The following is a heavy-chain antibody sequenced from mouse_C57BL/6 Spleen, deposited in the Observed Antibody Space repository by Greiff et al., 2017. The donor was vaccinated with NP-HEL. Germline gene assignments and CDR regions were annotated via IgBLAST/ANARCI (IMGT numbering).Heavy chain of an antibody. Sequence: EVKLQESGGGLVKPGGSLKLSCAASGFTFSDYGMHWVRQAPEKGLEWVAYISSGSSTIYYADTVKGRFTISRDNAKNTLFLQMTSLRSEDTAMYYCARHYGTSMDYWGQGTSVTVSS. J-gene: IGHJ4*01. V-gene: IGHV5-17*01. CDR2: ISSGSSTI. D-gene: IGHD1-1*01. CDR1: GFTFSDYG. CDR3: ARHYGTSMDY.